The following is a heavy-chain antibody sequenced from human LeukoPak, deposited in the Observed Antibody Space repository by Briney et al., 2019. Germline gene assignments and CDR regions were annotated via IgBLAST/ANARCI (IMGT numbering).Heavy chain of an antibody. Sequence: GASVTVSCKASGYTFTSYGISWVRQAPGQGLEWMGWISAYNGNTNYAQKFQGRVTITADKSTSTAYMELSSLRSEDTAVYYCARDRAPVGGYFDYWGQGTLVTVSS. D-gene: IGHD1-26*01. V-gene: IGHV1-18*01. J-gene: IGHJ4*02. CDR3: ARDRAPVGGYFDY. CDR1: GYTFTSYG. CDR2: ISAYNGNT.